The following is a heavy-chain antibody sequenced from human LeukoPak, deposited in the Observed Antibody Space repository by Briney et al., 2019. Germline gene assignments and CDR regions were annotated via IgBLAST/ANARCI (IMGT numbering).Heavy chain of an antibody. CDR1: GYTFTSYC. CDR3: ARDSVGYYDILTGYYYPSRFDY. D-gene: IGHD3-9*01. Sequence: GASVKVSSKASGYTFTSYCISWVRQAPGQGLQWMGWISAYNGNTNYAQKLQGRVTMTTDTSTSTAYMELRSLRSDDTAVYYCARDSVGYYDILTGYYYPSRFDYWGQGTLVTVSS. J-gene: IGHJ4*02. V-gene: IGHV1-18*04. CDR2: ISAYNGNT.